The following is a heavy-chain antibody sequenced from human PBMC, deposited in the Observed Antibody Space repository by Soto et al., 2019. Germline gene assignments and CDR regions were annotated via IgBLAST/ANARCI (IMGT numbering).Heavy chain of an antibody. CDR3: AADPSGYGEYWFDP. V-gene: IGHV1-58*01. Sequence: SVKVSCKASGFTFTSSAVQWVRQARGQRLEWIGWIVVGSGNTNYAQKFQERVTITRDMSTSTAYMELSSLRSEDTAVYYCAADPSGYGEYWFDPWGQGTLVTVSS. CDR1: GFTFTSSA. CDR2: IVVGSGNT. D-gene: IGHD4-17*01. J-gene: IGHJ5*02.